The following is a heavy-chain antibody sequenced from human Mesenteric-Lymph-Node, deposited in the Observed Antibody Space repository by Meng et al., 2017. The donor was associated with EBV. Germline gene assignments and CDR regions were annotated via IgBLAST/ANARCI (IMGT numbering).Heavy chain of an antibody. CDR1: GGSIGSDPYY. Sequence: HLQEPGPGLAGPSETLSLPCAVSGGSIGSDPYYWSWIRQPPGKGLEWIGYIYYSGGTYYNPSLKSRLTISVDKSRNHLSLRLTSMTAADTAVYFCARLGYPDPWGQGTLVTVSS. V-gene: IGHV4-30-4*01. D-gene: IGHD2-2*01. J-gene: IGHJ5*02. CDR3: ARLGYPDP. CDR2: IYYSGGT.